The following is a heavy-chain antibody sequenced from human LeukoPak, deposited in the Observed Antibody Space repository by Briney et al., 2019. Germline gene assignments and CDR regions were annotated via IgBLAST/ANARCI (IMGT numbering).Heavy chain of an antibody. CDR1: GYTFTSYD. Sequence: ASVKVSCKASGYTFTSYDINWVRQATGQGLEWMGWMNPNSGNTGYAQKFQGRVTMTRNTSISTAYMELSSLRSEDTAAYYCARGDILTGYSSYYYYYYMDVWGKGTTVTISS. V-gene: IGHV1-8*01. CDR3: ARGDILTGYSSYYYYYYMDV. J-gene: IGHJ6*03. CDR2: MNPNSGNT. D-gene: IGHD3-9*01.